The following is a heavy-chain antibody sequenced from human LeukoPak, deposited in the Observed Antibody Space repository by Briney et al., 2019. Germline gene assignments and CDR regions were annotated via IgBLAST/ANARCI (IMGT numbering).Heavy chain of an antibody. Sequence: SVKVSCKGSGGTFTSYAISWVRQAPGQGLEWRGGIIPIFGTANYAQKFQGRATITADESTSTAYMELSSLRSEDTAVYYCARGSRCSSTSCYAGDDYWGQGTLVTVSS. V-gene: IGHV1-69*01. CDR1: GGTFTSYA. D-gene: IGHD2-2*01. J-gene: IGHJ4*02. CDR3: ARGSRCSSTSCYAGDDY. CDR2: IIPIFGTA.